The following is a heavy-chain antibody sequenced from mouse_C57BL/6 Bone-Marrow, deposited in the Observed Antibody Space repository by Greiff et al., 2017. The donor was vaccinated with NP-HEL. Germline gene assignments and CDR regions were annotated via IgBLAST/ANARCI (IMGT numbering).Heavy chain of an antibody. J-gene: IGHJ1*03. V-gene: IGHV1-81*01. CDR2: IYPRSGNT. Sequence: QVQLQQSGAELARPGASVKLSCKASGYTFTSYGISWVKQRTGQGLEWIGEIYPRSGNTYYNEKFKGKATLTADKSSSTAYMELRSLTSEDSAVYFCARSYYYGSSSRWYFDGWGTGTTVTVSS. D-gene: IGHD1-1*01. CDR1: GYTFTSYG. CDR3: ARSYYYGSSSRWYFDG.